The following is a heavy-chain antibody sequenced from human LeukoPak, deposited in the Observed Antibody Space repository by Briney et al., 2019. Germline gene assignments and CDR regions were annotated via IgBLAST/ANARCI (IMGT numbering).Heavy chain of an antibody. CDR1: GYSISSAYY. J-gene: IGHJ4*02. D-gene: IGHD6-13*01. CDR3: ARTRAAAGVDY. CDR2: IYHSGSS. Sequence: ETLSLTCTVSGYSISSAYYWGWMRQPPGKGLEWIGSIYHSGSSYYNPSLESRVPMFVDTSKNQFSLKLTSVTTADTAVYYCARTRAAAGVDYWGQGTLVTVSS. V-gene: IGHV4-38-2*02.